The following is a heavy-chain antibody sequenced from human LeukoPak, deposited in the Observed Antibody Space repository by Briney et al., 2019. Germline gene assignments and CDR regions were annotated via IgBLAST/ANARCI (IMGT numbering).Heavy chain of an antibody. CDR3: AKEGYMVRGVDY. J-gene: IGHJ4*02. V-gene: IGHV3-30-3*01. CDR1: GFTFSSYA. CDR2: ISYDGSNK. D-gene: IGHD3-10*01. Sequence: GRSLRLSCAASGFTFSSYAMHWVRQAPGKGLEWVAVISYDGSNKYYADSVKGRFTISRDNSKNTLYLQMNSLRAEDTAVYYCAKEGYMVRGVDYWGQGTLVTVSS.